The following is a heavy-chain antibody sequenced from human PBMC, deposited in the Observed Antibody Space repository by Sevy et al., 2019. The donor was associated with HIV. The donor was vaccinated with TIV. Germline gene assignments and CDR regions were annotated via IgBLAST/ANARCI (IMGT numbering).Heavy chain of an antibody. J-gene: IGHJ6*02. V-gene: IGHV3-30*18. CDR2: ISYDGNYR. CDR3: AKNRPPGVSYFSRHGMDV. D-gene: IGHD1-26*01. CDR1: GFTFSTYD. Sequence: GGSLRLSCTASGFTFSTYDIHWVRQAPGKGLEWVAIISYDGNYRYYSDSVRGRFSMSRDNSKNTAYLQMSGLSVEDTAVYYCAKNRPPGVSYFSRHGMDVWGRGTTVTVSS.